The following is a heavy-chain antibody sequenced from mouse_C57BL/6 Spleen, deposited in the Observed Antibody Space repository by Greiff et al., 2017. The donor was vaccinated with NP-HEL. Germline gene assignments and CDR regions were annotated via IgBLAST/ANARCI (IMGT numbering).Heavy chain of an antibody. CDR3: IKGWLLNAMDY. V-gene: IGHV6-3*01. D-gene: IGHD2-3*01. Sequence: EVKLMESGGGLVQPGGSMKLSCVASGFTFSNYWMNWVRQSPEKGLEWVAQIRLKSDNYATHYAESVKGRFTISRDDSKSSVYLQMNNLRAEDTGIYYCIKGWLLNAMDYWGQGTSVTVSS. CDR2: IRLKSDNYAT. J-gene: IGHJ4*01. CDR1: GFTFSNYW.